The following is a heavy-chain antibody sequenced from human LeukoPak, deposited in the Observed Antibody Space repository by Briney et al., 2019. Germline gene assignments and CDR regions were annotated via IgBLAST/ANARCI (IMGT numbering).Heavy chain of an antibody. CDR3: TTDGASEMSPFDL. CDR1: GFTFSNAW. V-gene: IGHV3-15*01. J-gene: IGHJ2*01. CDR2: IKSKTDGGTT. Sequence: PGGSLRLSCAASGFTFSNAWMSWVRQAPGKGLEWVGRIKSKTDGGTTDYAAPVKGRYTISRDDSKSTLYLQMNSLKTEDTAVYYCTTDGASEMSPFDLWGRGTLVTVSS. D-gene: IGHD5-24*01.